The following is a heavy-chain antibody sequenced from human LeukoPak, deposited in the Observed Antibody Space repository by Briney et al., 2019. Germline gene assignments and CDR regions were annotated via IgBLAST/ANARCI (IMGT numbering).Heavy chain of an antibody. D-gene: IGHD3-10*01. V-gene: IGHV3-15*01. J-gene: IGHJ4*02. CDR1: GFTFTNAW. Sequence: GGSLRLSCVNSGFTFTNAWMSWVRQAPGKGLEWIGRIKSKTDGETTNYAEPVRGRFTISRDDSKSAVYLQMNSLKIEDTAVYYCTTDLGTYYHGSQRLIPIDYWGQGTLVTVSS. CDR2: IKSKTDGETT. CDR3: TTDLGTYYHGSQRLIPIDY.